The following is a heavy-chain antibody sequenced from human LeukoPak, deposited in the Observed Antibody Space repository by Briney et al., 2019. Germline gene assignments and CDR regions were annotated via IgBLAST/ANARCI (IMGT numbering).Heavy chain of an antibody. D-gene: IGHD1-1*01. Sequence: GRSLRLSCAASGFSVSSTYMSWVRQAPGKGLDWLSVIKSGGATHYAESVKGRFTTSRDISKNTLYLQMNNLRVEDTAVYYCAREGTPGRGVNDQGLDSWGQGILVTVSS. J-gene: IGHJ4*02. CDR3: AREGTPGRGVNDQGLDS. CDR1: GFSVSSTY. CDR2: IKSGGAT. V-gene: IGHV3-66*01.